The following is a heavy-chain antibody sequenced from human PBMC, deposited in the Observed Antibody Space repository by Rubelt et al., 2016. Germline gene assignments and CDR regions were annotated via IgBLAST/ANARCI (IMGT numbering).Heavy chain of an antibody. V-gene: IGHV4-34*01. CDR1: GGSFSGYY. Sequence: QVQLQQWGAGLLKPSETLSLTCAVYGGSFSGYYWSWIRQPPGKGLEWIGEINHSGSTNYNPSLKSQVTISVDTSKNQFSLKPSSVTAADTAVYYCARGRMGFHYYYYGMDVWGQGTTVTVSS. CDR2: INHSGST. J-gene: IGHJ6*02. D-gene: IGHD1-26*01. CDR3: ARGRMGFHYYYYGMDV.